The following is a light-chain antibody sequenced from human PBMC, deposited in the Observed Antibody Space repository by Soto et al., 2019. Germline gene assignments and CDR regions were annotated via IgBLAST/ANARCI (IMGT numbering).Light chain of an antibody. Sequence: HSVLTHPASVSKCPGRSITISCPRTNSDVGGYKYVSWYQQHPGKAPKLMIYDVSNRPSGVSNRFSGSKSGNTASLTISGLQADDEADYYCSSYTSSSTYVFGTGPKVTVL. CDR2: DVS. CDR1: NSDVGGYKY. J-gene: IGLJ1*01. V-gene: IGLV2-14*01. CDR3: SSYTSSSTYV.